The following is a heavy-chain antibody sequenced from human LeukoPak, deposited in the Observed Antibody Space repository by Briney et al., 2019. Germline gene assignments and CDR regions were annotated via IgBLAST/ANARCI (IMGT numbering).Heavy chain of an antibody. Sequence: XXGGXDPEDGETIYAQKFQGRVTMTGDTSTDTAYMELSSLRSEDTAVYYCATVSPYYDFWSGYYPNWGQGTLVTVSS. V-gene: IGHV1-24*01. J-gene: IGHJ4*02. CDR3: ATVSPYYDFWSGYYPN. D-gene: IGHD3-3*01. CDR2: XDPEDGET.